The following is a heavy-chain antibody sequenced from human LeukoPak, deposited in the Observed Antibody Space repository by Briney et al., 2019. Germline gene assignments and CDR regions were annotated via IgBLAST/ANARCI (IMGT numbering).Heavy chain of an antibody. CDR3: VRDVHGDYGSGWFDP. V-gene: IGHV1-69*05. D-gene: IGHD4-17*01. CDR1: GGTFNNSA. CDR2: IMPLFGTA. J-gene: IGHJ5*02. Sequence: ASVKVSCKTSGGTFNNSAISWVRQAHGQGLEWRGGIMPLFGTAGYAQKFQGRVTITKDESTRTVYLELTSLTSDDTPVYYCVRDVHGDYGSGWFDPWGQGTLVSVSS.